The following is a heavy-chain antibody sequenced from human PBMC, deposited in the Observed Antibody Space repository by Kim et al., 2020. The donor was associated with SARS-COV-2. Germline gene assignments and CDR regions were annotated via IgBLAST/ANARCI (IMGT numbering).Heavy chain of an antibody. CDR1: GGSVSSGSYY. Sequence: SETLSLTCTVSGGSVSSGSYYWSWIRQPPGKGLEWIGYIYYSGSTNYNPSLKSRVTISVDTSKNQFSLKLSSVTAADTAVYYCARVENYYGSGSYTDWGQGTLVTVSS. J-gene: IGHJ4*02. CDR2: IYYSGST. CDR3: ARVENYYGSGSYTD. D-gene: IGHD3-10*01. V-gene: IGHV4-61*01.